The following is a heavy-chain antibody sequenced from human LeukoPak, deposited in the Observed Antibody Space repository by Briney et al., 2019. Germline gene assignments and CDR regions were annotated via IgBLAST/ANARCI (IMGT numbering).Heavy chain of an antibody. D-gene: IGHD4/OR15-4a*01. J-gene: IGHJ6*02. Sequence: PSETLSLTCAVYGGSFSGYYWSWIRQPPEKGLEWIGEINHSGSTNYNPSLKSRVTMSVDTSKNQFSLKLSSVTAADTAVYYCARSRGARGAGYYYYYGMDVWGQGTTVTVSS. CDR1: GGSFSGYY. CDR2: INHSGST. V-gene: IGHV4-34*01. CDR3: ARSRGARGAGYYYYYGMDV.